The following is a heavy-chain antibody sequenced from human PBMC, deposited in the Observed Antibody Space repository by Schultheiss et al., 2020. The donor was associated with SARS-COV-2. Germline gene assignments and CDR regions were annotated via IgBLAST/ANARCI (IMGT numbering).Heavy chain of an antibody. J-gene: IGHJ5*02. CDR2: INPSGGST. Sequence: ASVKVSCKVSGYTLTELSMHWVRQAPGKGLEWMGIINPSGGSTSYAQKFQGRVTITRDTSASTAYMELSSLRSEDTAVYYCARGGSSSSHLWFDPWGQGTLVTVSS. CDR1: GYTLTELS. V-gene: IGHV1-46*01. D-gene: IGHD6-13*01. CDR3: ARGGSSSSHLWFDP.